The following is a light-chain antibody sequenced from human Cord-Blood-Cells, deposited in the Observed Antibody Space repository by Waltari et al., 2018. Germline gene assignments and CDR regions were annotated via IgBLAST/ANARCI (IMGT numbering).Light chain of an antibody. J-gene: IGKJ1*01. CDR1: QSVSRA. CDR2: DAS. Sequence: VLTQSPGTLSLSPGETATLSCRASQSVSRALAWYQQKPGQAPRLLIYDASTRATGIPDRFSGSGSGTDFSLTISRLEPEDFAVYYCQKYVRLPATFGQGTKVEIK. CDR3: QKYVRLPAT. V-gene: IGKV3-20*01.